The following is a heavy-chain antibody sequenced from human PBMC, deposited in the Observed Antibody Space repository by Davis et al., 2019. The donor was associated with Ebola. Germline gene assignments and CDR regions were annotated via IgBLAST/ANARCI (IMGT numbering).Heavy chain of an antibody. J-gene: IGHJ6*02. V-gene: IGHV4-34*01. Sequence: MPSETLSLTCAVYGGSFSGYYWSWIRQPPGKGLEWIGEINHSGSTNYNPSLKSRVTISVDTSKNQFSLKLSSVTAADTAVYYCARVVRYGHGGYYYYYGMDVWGQGTTVTVSS. CDR2: INHSGST. CDR3: ARVVRYGHGGYYYYYGMDV. D-gene: IGHD5-18*01. CDR1: GGSFSGYY.